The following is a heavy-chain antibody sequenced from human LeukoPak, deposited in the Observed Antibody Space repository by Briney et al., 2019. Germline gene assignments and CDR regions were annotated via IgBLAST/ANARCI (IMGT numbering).Heavy chain of an antibody. CDR1: GFTFSSYG. Sequence: GGSLSLSCAASGFTFSSYGMHWVRQAPGKGLEWVAFIRYDGSNKYYADSVKGRFTISRDNSKNTLYLQMNSLRAEDTAVYYCAKQERSYISGGYVFDYWGQGTLVTVSS. J-gene: IGHJ4*02. D-gene: IGHD6-19*01. CDR3: AKQERSYISGGYVFDY. CDR2: IRYDGSNK. V-gene: IGHV3-30*02.